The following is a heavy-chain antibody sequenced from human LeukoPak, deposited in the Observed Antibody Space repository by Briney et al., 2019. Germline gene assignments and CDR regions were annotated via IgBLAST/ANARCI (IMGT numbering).Heavy chain of an antibody. J-gene: IGHJ3*02. D-gene: IGHD1-26*01. V-gene: IGHV3-48*01. CDR3: ARIEWERLGRAFDI. CDR1: GFTFSSYS. Sequence: HPGGSLRLSCVVSGFTFSSYSMNWVRQAAGKGLEWVSYISSSSSDIYYADSVKGRFTISRDNSKNTLFLQMNSLRAEDMAVYYCARIEWERLGRAFDIWGQGTMVTVSS. CDR2: ISSSSSDI.